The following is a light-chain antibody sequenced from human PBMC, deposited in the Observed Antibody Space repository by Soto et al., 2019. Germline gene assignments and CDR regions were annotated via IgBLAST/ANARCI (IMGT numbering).Light chain of an antibody. CDR1: SSDVGGYNY. J-gene: IGLJ1*01. CDR3: TSYAGGNNV. CDR2: EVN. V-gene: IGLV2-8*01. Sequence: QSALTQPPSASGSPGQSVTISCTGTSSDVGGYNYVSWYQQNPGNVPKLMIYEVNKRPSGVPDRFSGSKSGNTASLTVSELQAEDEADYYCTSYAGGNNVFGTGTKLTVL.